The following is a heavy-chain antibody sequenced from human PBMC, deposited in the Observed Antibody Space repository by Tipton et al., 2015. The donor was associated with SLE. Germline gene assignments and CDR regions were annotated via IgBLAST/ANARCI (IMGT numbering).Heavy chain of an antibody. CDR3: ASGGRSLRSGWYKNAFDI. Sequence: LRLSCVVYGGSFSGYHWNWIRQPLGKGLEWIGEINHSGSTNYNPSLKSRVTISVDTSKNQFSLKLSSVTAADTAVYYCASGGRSLRSGWYKNAFDIWGQGTMVTVSS. V-gene: IGHV4-34*01. J-gene: IGHJ3*02. CDR1: GGSFSGYH. D-gene: IGHD6-19*01. CDR2: INHSGST.